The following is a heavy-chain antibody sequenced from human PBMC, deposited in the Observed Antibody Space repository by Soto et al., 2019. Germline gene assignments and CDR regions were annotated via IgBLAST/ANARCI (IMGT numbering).Heavy chain of an antibody. CDR2: IYYSGST. CDR3: AREGYFDPYNWFDP. D-gene: IGHD3-9*01. CDR1: GGSISSGDYY. J-gene: IGHJ5*02. V-gene: IGHV4-30-4*01. Sequence: PSETLSLTCTVSGGSISSGDYYWSWIRQPPGKGLEWIGYIYYSGSTYYNPSLESRVTISVDTSKNQFSLKLSSVTAADTAVYYCAREGYFDPYNWFDPWGQGTLVTVSS.